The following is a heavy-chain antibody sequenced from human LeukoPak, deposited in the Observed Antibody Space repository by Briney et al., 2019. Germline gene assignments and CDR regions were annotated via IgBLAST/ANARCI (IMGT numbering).Heavy chain of an antibody. CDR1: GGSISSYY. D-gene: IGHD3-10*01. J-gene: IGHJ4*02. Sequence: SETLSLTCTVSGGSISSYYWSLIRQPPGKGLEWIGYIYYSGSTNYNPSLKSRVTISVDTSKNQFSLKLSSVTAADTAVYYYARDYYGSGSFDYWGQGTLVTVSS. CDR2: IYYSGST. CDR3: ARDYYGSGSFDY. V-gene: IGHV4-59*01.